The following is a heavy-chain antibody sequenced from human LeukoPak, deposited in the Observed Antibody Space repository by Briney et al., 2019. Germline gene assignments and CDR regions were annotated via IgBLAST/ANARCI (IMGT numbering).Heavy chain of an antibody. J-gene: IGHJ4*02. D-gene: IGHD3-9*01. CDR2: IYYSGST. V-gene: IGHV4-59*08. CDR1: GGSMNSYY. CDR3: ARHVWLQPFDY. Sequence: PSETLSLTCSVSGGSMNSYYWSWIRQSPGKGLEWIGYIYYSGSTNYNPSLKSRATIPVDTSKNQFSLKLSSVTAADTAVYYCARHVWLQPFDYWGQGTLVTVSS.